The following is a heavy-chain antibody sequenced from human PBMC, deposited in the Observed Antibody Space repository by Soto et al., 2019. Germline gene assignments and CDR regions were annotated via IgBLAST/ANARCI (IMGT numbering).Heavy chain of an antibody. CDR3: ARGQWSAVVVIPFDY. D-gene: IGHD3-22*01. V-gene: IGHV1-46*01. CDR2: INPSGGST. Sequence: QVQLVQSGAEVKKPGASVKVSCKASGYTFTSYYMHWVRQAPGQGLEWMGIINPSGGSTSYAQKFQGRGTMTRDTSTSTVYMELSSLRSEDTAVYYCARGQWSAVVVIPFDYWGQGTLVTVSS. J-gene: IGHJ4*02. CDR1: GYTFTSYY.